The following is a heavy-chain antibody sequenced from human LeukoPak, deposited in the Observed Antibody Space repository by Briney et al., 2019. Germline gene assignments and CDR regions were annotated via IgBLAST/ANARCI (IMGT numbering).Heavy chain of an antibody. V-gene: IGHV4-59*01. D-gene: IGHD3-10*01. Sequence: SETLSLTCTVSGGSISSYYWSWIRQPAGKGLEWIGYIYYSGSTNYNPSLKSRVTISVDTSKNQFSLKLSSVTAADTAVYYCARLDYYGSGSQTFYYWGQGTLVTVSS. J-gene: IGHJ4*02. CDR1: GGSISSYY. CDR2: IYYSGST. CDR3: ARLDYYGSGSQTFYY.